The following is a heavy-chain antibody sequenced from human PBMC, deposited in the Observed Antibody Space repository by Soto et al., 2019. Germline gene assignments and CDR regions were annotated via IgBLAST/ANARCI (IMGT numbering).Heavy chain of an antibody. CDR1: GFTFSNYG. J-gene: IGHJ6*02. Sequence: QVHLVESGGGVVQPGRSPRLSCVASGFTFSNYGMHGVRQAPGKGLEWVAVISYDGSNKYYADSVKGRFTISRDNSKNTLYLQMTSLRTEDTALYYCAKVDEGGLQYAYYAMDVWGQGTTVTVSS. D-gene: IGHD2-15*01. CDR2: ISYDGSNK. CDR3: AKVDEGGLQYAYYAMDV. V-gene: IGHV3-30*18.